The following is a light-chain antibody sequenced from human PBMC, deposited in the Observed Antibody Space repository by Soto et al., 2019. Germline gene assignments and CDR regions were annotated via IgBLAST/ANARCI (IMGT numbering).Light chain of an antibody. J-gene: IGKJ5*01. V-gene: IGKV4-1*01. CDR1: QTFLDSSNNKDY. CDR2: WAS. CDR3: QQYYSTPIT. Sequence: DIVMTQSPDSLAVPLGERATINCKSSQTFLDSSNNKDYLTWYQQKPGQPPKLLIYWASTREFGVPDRFSGSGSGTDFTLTISSLQAEDVAVYYCQQYYSTPITFGQGTRLEIK.